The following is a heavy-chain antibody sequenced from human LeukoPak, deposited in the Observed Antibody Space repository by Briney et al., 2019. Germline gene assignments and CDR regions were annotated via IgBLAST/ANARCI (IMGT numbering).Heavy chain of an antibody. CDR1: GFTFSSYG. CDR2: TWYDGSNK. CDR3: ARGVGHYYYYMDV. V-gene: IGHV3-33*01. D-gene: IGHD1-26*01. Sequence: GRSLRLSCAASGFTFSSYGMHWVRQAPGKGLEGVAVTWYDGSNKFYADSVKGRFTISRDNSKNTLSLEMNSLRAEDTAVYYCARGVGHYYYYMDVWGKGTTVTVSS. J-gene: IGHJ6*03.